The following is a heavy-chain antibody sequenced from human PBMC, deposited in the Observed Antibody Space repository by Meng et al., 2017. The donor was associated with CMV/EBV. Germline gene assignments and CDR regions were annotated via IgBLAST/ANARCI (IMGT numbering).Heavy chain of an antibody. CDR1: GFTVSSNY. CDR3: ASYLYSSGWYHDY. CDR2: IYSGGST. J-gene: IGHJ4*02. Sequence: GGSLRLSCAASGFTVSSNYMSWVRQAPGKGLEWVSDIYSGGSTYYADSVKGRFTISRDNSKNTLYLQMNSLRAEDTAVYYCASYLYSSGWYHDYWGQGTLVTVSS. V-gene: IGHV3-53*01. D-gene: IGHD6-19*01.